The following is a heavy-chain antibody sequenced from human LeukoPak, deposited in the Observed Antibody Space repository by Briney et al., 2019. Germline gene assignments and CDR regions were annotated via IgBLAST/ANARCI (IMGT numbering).Heavy chain of an antibody. CDR3: ARAPSEIGGYYPEYFRH. V-gene: IGHV3-74*01. D-gene: IGHD3-22*01. CDR1: GFTLSSYW. J-gene: IGHJ1*01. Sequence: GGSLRLSCAASGFTLSSYWMHWVRQAPGKGLVWVSRIKGDGNTNYADSVKGRFTISRDNAKNTVSLQMNSLRAEDTGVYYCARAPSEIGGYYPEYFRHWGQGTLVTVSS. CDR2: IKGDGNT.